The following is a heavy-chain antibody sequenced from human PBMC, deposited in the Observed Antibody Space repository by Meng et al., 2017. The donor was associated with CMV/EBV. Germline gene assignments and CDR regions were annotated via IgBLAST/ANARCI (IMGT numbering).Heavy chain of an antibody. J-gene: IGHJ4*02. CDR3: AKDGGPFDY. CDR2: ISWNSGSI. Sequence: GGSLRLSCAASGFTFSSYAMSWVRQAPGKGLEWVSGISWNSGSIGYADSVKGRFTISRDNAKNSLYLQMNSLRAEDTALYYCAKDGGPFDYWGQGTLVTVSS. V-gene: IGHV3-9*01. CDR1: GFTFSSYA. D-gene: IGHD3-16*01.